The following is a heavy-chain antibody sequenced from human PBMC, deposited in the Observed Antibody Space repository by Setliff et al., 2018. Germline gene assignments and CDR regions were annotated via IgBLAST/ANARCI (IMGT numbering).Heavy chain of an antibody. D-gene: IGHD3-22*01. V-gene: IGHV4-4*07. CDR3: ARARDTSGYFQYYFDF. Sequence: TSETLSLTCTVSGGSISSYYWSWIRQPAGKGLEWIGRIYTSGSTNYNPSLKSRVTMSVDTSKNQFSLKLSSVTAADTAVYYCARARDTSGYFQYYFDFWGQGTLVTVSS. J-gene: IGHJ4*02. CDR1: GGSISSYY. CDR2: IYTSGST.